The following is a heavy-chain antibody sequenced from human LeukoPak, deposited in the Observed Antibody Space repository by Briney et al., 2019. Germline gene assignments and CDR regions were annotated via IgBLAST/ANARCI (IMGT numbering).Heavy chain of an antibody. J-gene: IGHJ4*02. CDR3: TRHRFSAGTGGDYFDY. CDR1: GFTFSGSA. D-gene: IGHD6-13*01. CDR2: IRSKANSYAT. V-gene: IGHV3-73*01. Sequence: GGSLRLSCAASGFTFSGSAMHWVRQASGKGLEWVGRIRSKANSYATAYAASVKGRFTISRDDSKNTAYLQMNSLKTEDTAVYYCTRHRFSAGTGGDYFDYCGQGTLVTVSS.